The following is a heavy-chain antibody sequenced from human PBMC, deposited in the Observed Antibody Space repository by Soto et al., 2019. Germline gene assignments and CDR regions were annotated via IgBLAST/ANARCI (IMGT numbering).Heavy chain of an antibody. J-gene: IGHJ6*02. CDR2: MSGSGGSI. CDR1: GFIFSTYA. D-gene: IGHD3-3*01. V-gene: IGHV3-23*01. CDR3: AKEVDFGVQNYYYGIDV. Sequence: GGSLRLSCAASGFIFSTYAMSWIRQAPGKGLEWVSAMSGSGGSIYYAESVKGRFTISRDNSRNTLYLQMSSLRAEDTAVYYCAKEVDFGVQNYYYGIDVWGQGTTVTVSS.